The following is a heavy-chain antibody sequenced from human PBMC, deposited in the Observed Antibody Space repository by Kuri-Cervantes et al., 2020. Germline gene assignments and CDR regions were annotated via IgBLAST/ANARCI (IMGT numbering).Heavy chain of an antibody. CDR3: ASAFSGYGPNY. V-gene: IGHV3-23*01. CDR1: GFTFSSYA. CDR2: ISGSGGST. D-gene: IGHD5-12*01. J-gene: IGHJ4*02. Sequence: GGSLRLSCAASGFTFSSYAMSWVRQAPGKGLEWVSAISGSGGSTYYADSVKGRFTISRDNSKNTLYLQMNSLRAEDTGVYYCASAFSGYGPNYWGQGTLVTVSS.